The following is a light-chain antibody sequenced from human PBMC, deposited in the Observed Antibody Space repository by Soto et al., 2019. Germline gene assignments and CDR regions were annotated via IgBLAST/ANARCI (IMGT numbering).Light chain of an antibody. V-gene: IGLV2-14*01. CDR3: SSYTSSSTPYV. J-gene: IGLJ1*01. CDR1: SSDVGGYNY. CDR2: DVT. Sequence: QSALTQPASVSGSPGQSITISCTGTSSDVGGYNYVSWYQQHPVKAPKLMIYDVTNRPSGVSDRFSGSKSGNTASLTISGLQAEGEADYYCSSYTSSSTPYVFGTGTKVNVL.